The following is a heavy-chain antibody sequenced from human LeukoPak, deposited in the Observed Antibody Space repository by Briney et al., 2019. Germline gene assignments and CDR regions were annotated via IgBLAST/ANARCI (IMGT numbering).Heavy chain of an antibody. D-gene: IGHD5-12*01. CDR3: ARDRLYYYYGMDV. CDR1: GFTFSSYG. CDR2: IWYDGSNK. V-gene: IGHV3-33*01. J-gene: IGHJ6*02. Sequence: GGSLRLSCAASGFTFSSYGMHWVRQAPGKGLEWVAVIWYDGSNKYYADSVKGRFTISRDNSKNTLYLQMNSLRAEDTAVYYCARDRLYYYYGMDVWGQGTTVTVSS.